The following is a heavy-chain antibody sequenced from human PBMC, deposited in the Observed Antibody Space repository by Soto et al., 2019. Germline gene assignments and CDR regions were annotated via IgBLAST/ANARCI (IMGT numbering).Heavy chain of an antibody. CDR2: IIPIFGTA. J-gene: IGHJ4*02. Sequence: SVKVSCKASGGTFSSYAISWVRQAPGQGLEWMGGIIPIFGTANYAQKFQGRVTITADESTSTAYMELSSLRSEDTAVYYCASDYDSSGYYGYWGQGTLVTVSS. V-gene: IGHV1-69*13. CDR3: ASDYDSSGYYGY. CDR1: GGTFSSYA. D-gene: IGHD3-22*01.